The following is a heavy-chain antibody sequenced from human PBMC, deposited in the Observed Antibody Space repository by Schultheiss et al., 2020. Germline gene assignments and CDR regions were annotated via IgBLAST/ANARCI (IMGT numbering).Heavy chain of an antibody. CDR3: ASDSSRRGWNFWFDP. V-gene: IGHV3-48*02. J-gene: IGHJ5*02. CDR1: GFTFSTYS. D-gene: IGHD1-1*01. CDR2: ITSSSSAI. Sequence: GGSLRLSCAVSGFTFSTYSMNWVRQAPGKGLEWVSYITSSSSAIYYADSVKGRFTVSRDNAKNTLYLQMNSLRDEDTAVYYCASDSSRRGWNFWFDPWGQGTLVTVSS.